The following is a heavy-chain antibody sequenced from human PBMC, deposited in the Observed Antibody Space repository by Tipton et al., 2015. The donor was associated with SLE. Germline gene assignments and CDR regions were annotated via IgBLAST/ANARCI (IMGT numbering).Heavy chain of an antibody. CDR2: IYSDGTT. CDR3: AREYYYGSGLGY. D-gene: IGHD3-10*01. CDR1: GGSIITYY. V-gene: IGHV4-59*01. Sequence: TLSLTCTVSGGSIITYYWTWIRQSPGKGLEWIGYIYSDGTTNYNPSLKSRVTISLDMSQNQFSLDLTSVTAADTAVYYCAREYYYGSGLGYWGQGTLVTVSS. J-gene: IGHJ4*02.